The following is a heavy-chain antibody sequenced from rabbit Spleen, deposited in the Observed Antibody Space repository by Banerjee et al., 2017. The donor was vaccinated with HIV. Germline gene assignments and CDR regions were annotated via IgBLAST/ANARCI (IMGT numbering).Heavy chain of an antibody. V-gene: IGHV1S7*01. CDR1: GFTLSSFY. D-gene: IGHD8-1*01. CDR3: ARDGVGGSYFAL. J-gene: IGHJ4*01. CDR2: IDPVFGIT. Sequence: QLEESAGGLVQPGGSLKLSCKASGFTLSSFYMNWVRQAPGKGLEWIGYIDPVFGITYYANWVNGRSSISRENAQNTVFLQMTSLTAADTATYFCARDGVGGSYFALWGPGTLVTVS.